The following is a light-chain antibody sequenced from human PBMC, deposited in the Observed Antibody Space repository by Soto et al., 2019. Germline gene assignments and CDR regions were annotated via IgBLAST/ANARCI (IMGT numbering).Light chain of an antibody. Sequence: SYELTQPPSVSVSPGQTASINCSGDKLGDKYVHWYQHKPGQSPTLVIYQDNKRPSGIPERFSGSNSGNTATLTISGTQAMYEADYYCQAWDSSTVVFGGGTKLTVL. CDR1: KLGDKY. CDR3: QAWDSSTVV. J-gene: IGLJ2*01. V-gene: IGLV3-1*01. CDR2: QDN.